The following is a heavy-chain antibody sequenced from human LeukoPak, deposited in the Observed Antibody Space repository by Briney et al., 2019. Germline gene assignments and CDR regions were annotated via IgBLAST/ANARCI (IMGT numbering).Heavy chain of an antibody. J-gene: IGHJ5*02. V-gene: IGHV1-69*13. D-gene: IGHD6-19*01. Sequence: SVKVSCKASGGTFSSYAISWVRQAPGQGLEWMGGIIPIFGTANYAQKFQGRVTITADESTSTAYMELSSLRSEDTAVYYCARDPSSGWYLKGWFDPWGQGTLVTVSS. CDR2: IIPIFGTA. CDR3: ARDPSSGWYLKGWFDP. CDR1: GGTFSSYA.